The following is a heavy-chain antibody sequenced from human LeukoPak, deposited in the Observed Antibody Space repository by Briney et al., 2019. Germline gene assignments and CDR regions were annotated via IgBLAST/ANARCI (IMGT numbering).Heavy chain of an antibody. CDR2: ISSTSSTI. CDR1: GFPFSSYV. V-gene: IGHV3-48*02. CDR3: ARENISMVRGVLHY. Sequence: GGSLRPSCAASGFPFSSYVMTWVRQAPGKGLEWVSYISSTSSTIYYAESVKGRFTVSRDNAKNSLYLQMNSLTDEDTAVYYCARENISMVRGVLHYWGQGTLVTVSS. J-gene: IGHJ4*02. D-gene: IGHD3-10*01.